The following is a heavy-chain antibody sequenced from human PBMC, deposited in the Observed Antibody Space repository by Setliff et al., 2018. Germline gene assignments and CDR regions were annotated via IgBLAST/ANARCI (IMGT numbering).Heavy chain of an antibody. CDR1: GYTLTELS. V-gene: IGHV1-24*01. J-gene: IGHJ3*02. CDR2: FDPEDGET. Sequence: ASVKVSCKVSGYTLTELSMHWVRQAPGKGLEWMGGFDPEDGETIYAQKFQGRVTMAEDTSTDTAYMELSSLRSEDTAVYYCATGGLLWFGELSGGAFDIWGQGTMVTVSS. CDR3: ATGGLLWFGELSGGAFDI. D-gene: IGHD3-10*01.